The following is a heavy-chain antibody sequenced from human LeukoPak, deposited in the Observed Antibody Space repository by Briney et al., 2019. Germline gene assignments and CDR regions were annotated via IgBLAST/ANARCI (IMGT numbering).Heavy chain of an antibody. CDR1: GFTFSSYG. CDR3: AKDPGVAAAGNYFDY. J-gene: IGHJ4*02. V-gene: IGHV3-30*18. CDR2: ISYDGSNK. D-gene: IGHD6-13*01. Sequence: PGGSLRLSCAASGFTFSSYGMHWVRQAPGKGLEWVAVISYDGSNKYYADSVKGRFTISRDNSKSTLYLQMNSLRAEDTAVYYCAKDPGVAAAGNYFDYWGQGTLVTVSS.